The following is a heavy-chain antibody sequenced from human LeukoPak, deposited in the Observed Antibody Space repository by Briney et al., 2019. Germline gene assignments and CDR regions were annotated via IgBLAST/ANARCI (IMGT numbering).Heavy chain of an antibody. V-gene: IGHV3-30*03. CDR2: ISYDGRNK. CDR3: ARGRYSAAAGFDP. D-gene: IGHD6-13*01. J-gene: IGHJ5*02. Sequence: PGGSLRLSCTASGFSFSTYGIDWVRQAPGKGLEWVAAISYDGRNKYYADSLKGRFTISRDNSKNTVNLQMNSLTAEDTAVYYCARGRYSAAAGFDPWGQGTLVTVSS. CDR1: GFSFSTYG.